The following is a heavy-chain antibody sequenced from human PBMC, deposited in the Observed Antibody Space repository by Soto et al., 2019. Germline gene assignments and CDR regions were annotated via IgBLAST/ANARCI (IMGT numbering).Heavy chain of an antibody. D-gene: IGHD1-20*01. CDR3: ARAGVTVTGWDS. CDR2: IIPVFGTS. V-gene: IGHV1-69*01. J-gene: IGHJ4*02. Sequence: QVQLVQSGAEVKKPGSSVKVSCKASGGTFNNYAISWLRQAPGQGLQWMGEIIPVFGTSNYVQHFQGRVPITADESTSTAYMELNSLRFEDTAMYYCARAGVTVTGWDSWGQGTLVTVSS. CDR1: GGTFNNYA.